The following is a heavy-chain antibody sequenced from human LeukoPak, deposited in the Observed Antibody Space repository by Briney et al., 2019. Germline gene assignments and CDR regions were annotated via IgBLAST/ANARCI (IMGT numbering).Heavy chain of an antibody. CDR2: VYYGETT. CDR3: ARHEASYFYYYMDV. Sequence: ASAALSLTCTVSGGSISSTTYYWAWIRQPPGMGLEWIGSVYYGETTYYNPSLESRVTISVDTSKNQFSLRPNSVTAADTAVYYCARHEASYFYYYMDVWGAGTTVIVSS. J-gene: IGHJ6*03. CDR1: GGSISSTTYY. V-gene: IGHV4-39*01.